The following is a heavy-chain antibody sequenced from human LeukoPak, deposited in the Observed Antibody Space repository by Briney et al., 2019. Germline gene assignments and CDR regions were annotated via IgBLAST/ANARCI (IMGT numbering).Heavy chain of an antibody. D-gene: IGHD3-3*01. CDR1: GFNVRTNY. CDR2: IFRDGST. V-gene: IGHV3-53*01. CDR3: ARDFFDFWGGSWV. J-gene: IGHJ4*02. Sequence: GGSLRLSCAVSGFNVRTNYMSWVRQAPGKGLEWVSVIFRDGSTYYGDSVRGRFSISRDNSKNMVYLQMNNLRAEDTAVYFCARDFFDFWGGSWVWGQGTLVTVSS.